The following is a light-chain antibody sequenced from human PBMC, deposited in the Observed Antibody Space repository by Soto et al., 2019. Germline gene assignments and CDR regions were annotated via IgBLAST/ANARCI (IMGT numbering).Light chain of an antibody. J-gene: IGKJ2*01. CDR1: QSISSW. V-gene: IGKV1-5*03. Sequence: DIQLTQSPSTLPASVGDRVTITCRASQSISSWLAWYQRKPGKAPKLLIYKTSSLESGVPSRFSGSGSGTEFTLTISSLQPDDFATYYCQQYNSYLYTFGQGTKLEIK. CDR3: QQYNSYLYT. CDR2: KTS.